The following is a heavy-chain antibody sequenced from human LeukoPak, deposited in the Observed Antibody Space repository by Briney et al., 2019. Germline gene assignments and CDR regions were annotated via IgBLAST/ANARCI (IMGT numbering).Heavy chain of an antibody. Sequence: SETLSLTYTVSGGSINSYYWSWIRQPPGKGLEWIGYIYYTGSTNYNPSLKSRVTISVDTSKNQFSLKLTSVTAADTAVYYCARVKAIRVRGIIISNYFDCWGQGTLVTVSS. CDR1: GGSINSYY. CDR3: ARVKAIRVRGIIISNYFDC. V-gene: IGHV4-59*01. D-gene: IGHD3-10*01. J-gene: IGHJ4*02. CDR2: IYYTGST.